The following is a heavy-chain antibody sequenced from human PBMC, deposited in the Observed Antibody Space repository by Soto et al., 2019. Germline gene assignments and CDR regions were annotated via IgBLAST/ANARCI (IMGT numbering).Heavy chain of an antibody. D-gene: IGHD6-19*01. CDR1: GYPYTNSY. CDR3: ASDFRTRGWFRQAGNFAMDV. V-gene: IGHV1-2*02. CDR2: IHPNTGGT. J-gene: IGHJ6*02. Sequence: QVQLVQSGAEVSKPGASVKVSCKASGYPYTNSYMHWVRQAPGQGLEWMGWIHPNTGGTNYAQKFQGRVTMTRDTSVSTVYMELNRLTSDDTAIYFCASDFRTRGWFRQAGNFAMDVWGQGTTVTVS.